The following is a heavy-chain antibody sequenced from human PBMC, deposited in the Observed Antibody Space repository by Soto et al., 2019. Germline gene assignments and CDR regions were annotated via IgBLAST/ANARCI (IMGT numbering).Heavy chain of an antibody. V-gene: IGHV3-48*02. Sequence: EVQLVESGGGLVQPGESLRLSCAVSGFTFSNYSINWVGQAPGKGLEWLSYISNNSSVKYYADSVKGRFTISRDNAKNSLYLQMNSLRDDDTAVYYCARDRDAYCSKGVCSGPYFDYWGRGTLVTVSS. CDR1: GFTFSNYS. D-gene: IGHD2-8*01. CDR3: ARDRDAYCSKGVCSGPYFDY. CDR2: ISNNSSVK. J-gene: IGHJ4*02.